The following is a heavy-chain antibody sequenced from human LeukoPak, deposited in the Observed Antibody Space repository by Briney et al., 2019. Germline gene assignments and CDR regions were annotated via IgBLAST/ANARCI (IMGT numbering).Heavy chain of an antibody. CDR1: GGSITSTNY. J-gene: IGHJ4*02. V-gene: IGHV4-4*02. CDR3: AREGGPYRPLDY. Sequence: SGTLSLTCGVSGGSITSTNYWTWVRQPPGKGMEWIGEVNLQGSTNYNPSLMGRVAISVDMSENHISLQLTSVTAADTAVYYCAREGGPYRPLDYSGQGTLVTVSS. CDR2: VNLQGST.